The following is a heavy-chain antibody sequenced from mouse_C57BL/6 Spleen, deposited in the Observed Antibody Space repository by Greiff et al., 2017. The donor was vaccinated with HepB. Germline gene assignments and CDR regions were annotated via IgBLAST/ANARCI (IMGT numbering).Heavy chain of an antibody. CDR2: IDPENGDT. CDR1: GFNIKDDY. Sequence: EVQLQQSGAELVRPGASVKLSCTASGFNIKDDYMHWVKQRPEQGLEWIGWIDPENGDTEYASKFQGKATITADTSSNTAYRQLSSLTSEDTAVYYCTTGDYLDYWGQGTTLTVSS. CDR3: TTGDYLDY. V-gene: IGHV14-4*01. J-gene: IGHJ2*01.